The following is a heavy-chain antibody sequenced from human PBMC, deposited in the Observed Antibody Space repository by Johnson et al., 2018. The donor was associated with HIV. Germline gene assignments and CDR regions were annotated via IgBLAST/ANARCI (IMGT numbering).Heavy chain of an antibody. D-gene: IGHD3-16*01. CDR1: GFTFSSYG. CDR3: ARAYIYGAFDI. CDR2: INSDGSTT. V-gene: IGHV3-74*02. Sequence: EVQLVESGGGVVQPGRSLILSCAASGFTFSSYGMHWVRQAPGKGLVWVSRINSDGSTTSYADSVKGRFTISRDNAKNSLSLQMDSLRAEDTAVYYCARAYIYGAFDIWGQGTMVTV. J-gene: IGHJ3*02.